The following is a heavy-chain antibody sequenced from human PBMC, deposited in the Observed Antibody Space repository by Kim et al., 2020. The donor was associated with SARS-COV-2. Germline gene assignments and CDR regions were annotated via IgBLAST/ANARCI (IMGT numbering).Heavy chain of an antibody. D-gene: IGHD1-26*01. CDR2: IIPIFGTA. J-gene: IGHJ6*02. V-gene: IGHV1-69*13. CDR1: GGTFSSYA. Sequence: SVKVSCKASGGTFSSYAISWVRQAPGQGLEWMGGIIPIFGTANYAQKFQGRVTITADESTSTAYMELSSLRSEDTAVYYCARGADPYYYYYGMDVWGQGTTVTVSS. CDR3: ARGADPYYYYYGMDV.